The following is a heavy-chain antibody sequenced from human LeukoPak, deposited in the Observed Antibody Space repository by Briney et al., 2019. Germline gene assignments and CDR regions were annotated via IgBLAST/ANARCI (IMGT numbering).Heavy chain of an antibody. CDR1: GGSISSSSYY. J-gene: IGHJ4*02. D-gene: IGHD6-19*01. V-gene: IGHV4-39*07. CDR2: IYYNGRT. CDR3: ARILYSSNIDY. Sequence: TSETLSLTCTVSGGSISSSSYYWGWIRQPPGKGLGCIGSIYYNGRTYYNPSLKSRVTISVDTSKNQFFLKLSSVTAADTAVYYCARILYSSNIDYWGQGSLVTVSS.